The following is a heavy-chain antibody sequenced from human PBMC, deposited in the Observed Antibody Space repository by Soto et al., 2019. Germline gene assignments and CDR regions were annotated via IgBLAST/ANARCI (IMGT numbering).Heavy chain of an antibody. D-gene: IGHD3-16*01. CDR3: AREVEARGGEYDY. J-gene: IGHJ4*02. CDR1: GYTFTTYG. CDR2: ISGYNGNR. V-gene: IGHV1-18*01. Sequence: QVQLVQSGAEVKKPGALVKVSCKASGYTFTTYGISWMRQAPGQGLEWMGWISGYNGNRNYAQNLQGRVTVTTDTSTSTAYMELRNLRSDDTAVYYCAREVEARGGEYDYWGQGTLVIVSS.